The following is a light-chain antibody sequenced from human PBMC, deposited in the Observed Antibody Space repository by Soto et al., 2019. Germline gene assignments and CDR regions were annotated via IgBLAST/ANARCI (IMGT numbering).Light chain of an antibody. Sequence: QSALTQPASVSGSPGQSITIPCTGTSSDVGGNDHVSWYQQHPGKAPKLMIYDVSYRPSGVSNRFSGSNSANTASLTISGLLAEDEADYYCSSYTRSSSLRAVFGGGTQLTVL. CDR3: SSYTRSSSLRAV. V-gene: IGLV2-14*01. CDR1: SSDVGGNDH. CDR2: DVS. J-gene: IGLJ7*01.